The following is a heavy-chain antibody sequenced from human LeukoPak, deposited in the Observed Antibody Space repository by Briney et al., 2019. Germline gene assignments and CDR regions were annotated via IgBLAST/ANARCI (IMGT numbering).Heavy chain of an antibody. Sequence: GSLRLSCEASAFTFSNYWMHWVRQAPGKGLVWVSRINTDESRTNYADSVKGRFTISRDNAKNTLYLQMNSLRAEDTAVYYCAKDPFGSGSYKWRFDPWGQGTLVTVSS. J-gene: IGHJ5*02. CDR1: AFTFSNYW. CDR2: INTDESRT. CDR3: AKDPFGSGSYKWRFDP. D-gene: IGHD3-10*01. V-gene: IGHV3-74*01.